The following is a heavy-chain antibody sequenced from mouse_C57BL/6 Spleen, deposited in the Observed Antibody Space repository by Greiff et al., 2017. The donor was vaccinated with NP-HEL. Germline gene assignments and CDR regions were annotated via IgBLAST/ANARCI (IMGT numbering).Heavy chain of an antibody. J-gene: IGHJ4*01. CDR1: GFTFSDYY. Sequence: EVKVVESEGGLVQPGSSMKLSCTASGFTFSDYYMAWVRQVPEKGLEWVANINYDGSSTYYLDSLKSRFIISRDNAKNILYLQMSRLKSEDTATYYCARDSYYGYYAMDYWGQGTSVTVSS. D-gene: IGHD1-2*01. V-gene: IGHV5-16*01. CDR2: INYDGSST. CDR3: ARDSYYGYYAMDY.